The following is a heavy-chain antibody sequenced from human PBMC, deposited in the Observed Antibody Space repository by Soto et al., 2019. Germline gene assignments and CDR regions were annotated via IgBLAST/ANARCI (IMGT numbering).Heavy chain of an antibody. Sequence: EVQLVESGGGVVPPGGSLRLSCAASGFTFSAYWMYWVRQAPGKGLMWVSRINGDGRTTSYADSVKGRFTISRENAKNTLYLQMNSLRAEDTAVYYCARAAYGEYWFDPWGQGTLVTVSS. CDR1: GFTFSAYW. V-gene: IGHV3-74*01. CDR3: ARAAYGEYWFDP. CDR2: INGDGRTT. D-gene: IGHD4-17*01. J-gene: IGHJ5*02.